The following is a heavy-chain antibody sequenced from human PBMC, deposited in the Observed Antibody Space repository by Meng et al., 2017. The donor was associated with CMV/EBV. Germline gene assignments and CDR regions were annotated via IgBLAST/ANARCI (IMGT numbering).Heavy chain of an antibody. CDR1: GGTFNSHG. J-gene: IGHJ6*02. V-gene: IGHV1-69*05. CDR3: ARGDQGNTAKLPWGTHFYCNVDV. Sequence: SVKVSCKASGGTFNSHGITWVRQAPGQGLEWMGGIIPIFRTALYAQKFRGRVTITTDESTSTVYMELSSLTSEDTAVYYCARGDQGNTAKLPWGTHFYCNVDVWGQGTTVTVSS. CDR2: IIPIFRTA. D-gene: IGHD5-18*01.